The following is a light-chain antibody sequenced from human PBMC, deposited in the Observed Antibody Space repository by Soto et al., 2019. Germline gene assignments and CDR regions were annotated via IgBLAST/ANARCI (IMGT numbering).Light chain of an antibody. CDR1: QSMSSY. Sequence: DIQMTQLPSSQSASVGYRVTITFRTSQSMSSYLNWYQQKPGESSKLLIYTGSSLESGVASRFSGSGSGTDFTLTISSLETEDFATYYCQQTYTTWTFGRGTKVDIK. J-gene: IGKJ1*01. V-gene: IGKV1-39*01. CDR2: TGS. CDR3: QQTYTTWT.